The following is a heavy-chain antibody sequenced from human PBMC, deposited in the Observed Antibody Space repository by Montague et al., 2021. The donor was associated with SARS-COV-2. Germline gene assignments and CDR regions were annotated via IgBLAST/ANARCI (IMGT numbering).Heavy chain of an antibody. D-gene: IGHD3-9*01. J-gene: IGHJ4*02. CDR1: GFSLSTSGMR. V-gene: IGHV2-70*04. CDR3: ARSYYDILTAYYTPFDY. CDR2: XDWVDDK. Sequence: PALVKPTQTLTLICTFSGFSLSTSGMRASWIRQPQGKALEWLARXDWVDDKFYSPSLKTRLTISKDIYKNQVVLTMTNMDPVDTATYYCARSYYDILTAYYTPFDYWGQGTLVTVSS.